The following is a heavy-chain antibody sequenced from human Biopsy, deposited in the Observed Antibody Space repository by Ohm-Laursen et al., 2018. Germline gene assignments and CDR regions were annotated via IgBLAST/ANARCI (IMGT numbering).Heavy chain of an antibody. Sequence: ATVKISCKASGYTFTTYYIHWVRQAPGQGLEWMGIINPGGNSTAYTQNFQGRVTVTWDTSTTTVYMELSSLRSEDTAVYYCVLASFDYWGQGTLVTVPS. CDR3: VLASFDY. V-gene: IGHV1-46*01. CDR1: GYTFTTYY. J-gene: IGHJ4*02. CDR2: INPGGNST.